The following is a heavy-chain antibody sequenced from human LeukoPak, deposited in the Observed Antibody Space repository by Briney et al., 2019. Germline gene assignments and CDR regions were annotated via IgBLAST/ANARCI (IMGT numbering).Heavy chain of an antibody. CDR3: ARSGYDFWSGYRSYFDY. J-gene: IGHJ4*02. CDR2: IKQDGSEK. Sequence: GGSLRLSCAASGFTFSSYAMSWVRQAPGKGLEWVANIKQDGSEKYYVDSVKGRFTISRDNAKNSLYLQMNSLRAEDTAVYYCARSGYDFWSGYRSYFDYWGQGTLVTVSS. D-gene: IGHD3-3*01. V-gene: IGHV3-7*01. CDR1: GFTFSSYA.